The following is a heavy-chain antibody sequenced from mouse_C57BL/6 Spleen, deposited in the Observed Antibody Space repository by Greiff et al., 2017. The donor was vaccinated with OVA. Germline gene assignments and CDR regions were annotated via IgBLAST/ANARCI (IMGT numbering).Heavy chain of an antibody. V-gene: IGHV1-82*01. CDR1: GYAFSSSW. CDR2: IYPGDGDT. Sequence: QVQLQQSGPELVKPGASVKISCKASGYAFSSSWMNWVKQRPGKGLEWIGRIYPGDGDTNYNGKFKGKATLTADKSSSTAYMQLSSLTSEDSAVYFCARSGYGSSWRYFDVWGTGTTVTVSS. J-gene: IGHJ1*03. CDR3: ARSGYGSSWRYFDV. D-gene: IGHD1-1*01.